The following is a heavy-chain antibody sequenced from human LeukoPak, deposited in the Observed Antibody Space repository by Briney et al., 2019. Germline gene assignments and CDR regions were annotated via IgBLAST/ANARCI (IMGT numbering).Heavy chain of an antibody. CDR2: ISGYGGST. CDR1: GXTFSSYA. D-gene: IGHD3-10*01. Sequence: PGGSLRLSCAASGXTFSSYAMSWVRQAPGKGLEWVSDISGYGGSTYYADSVKGRFTISRDNSKNTLYLQMNRLRAEDTAVYYCAKDLSGSSHNWFDPWGQGTLVTVSS. CDR3: AKDLSGSSHNWFDP. J-gene: IGHJ5*02. V-gene: IGHV3-23*01.